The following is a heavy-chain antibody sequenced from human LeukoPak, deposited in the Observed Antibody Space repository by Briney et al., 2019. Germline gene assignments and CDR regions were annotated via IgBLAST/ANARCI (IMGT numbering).Heavy chain of an antibody. CDR3: ASRDYGDYFYYFDY. D-gene: IGHD4-17*01. Sequence: PSGTLSLTCAVSGGSISSSNWWSWVRQPPGKGLEWIGEIYHSGSTNYNPSLKSRVTISVDKSKNQFSLKLSSVTAADTAVYYCASRDYGDYFYYFDYWGQGTLVTVSS. J-gene: IGHJ4*02. CDR2: IYHSGST. CDR1: GGSISSSNW. V-gene: IGHV4-4*02.